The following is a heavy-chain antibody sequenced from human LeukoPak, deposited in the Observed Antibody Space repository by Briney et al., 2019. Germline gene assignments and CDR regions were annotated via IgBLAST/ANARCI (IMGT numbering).Heavy chain of an antibody. CDR2: ISSSSSTI. Sequence: PGGSLRLSCAASGFTFSSYSMNWVRQAPGKGLEWVSYISSSSSTIYYADSVKGRFTISRDNAKNSLYLQMNSLRAEDTAVYYCAKDPRIAARPNWFDPWGQGTLVTVSS. CDR1: GFTFSSYS. J-gene: IGHJ5*02. V-gene: IGHV3-48*01. D-gene: IGHD6-6*01. CDR3: AKDPRIAARPNWFDP.